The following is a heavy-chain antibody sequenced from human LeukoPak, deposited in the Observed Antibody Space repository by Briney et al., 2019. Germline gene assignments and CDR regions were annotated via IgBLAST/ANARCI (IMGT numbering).Heavy chain of an antibody. V-gene: IGHV1-18*01. Sequence: GASVKVSCKASGYTFTSYGISWVRQAPGQGLEWMGWISAYNGNTNYAQKLQGRVTMTTDTSTSTAYMELRSLRSDDTAVYYCARGPHIAAAGSLSDYWGQGTLVTVSS. CDR1: GYTFTSYG. CDR3: ARGPHIAAAGSLSDY. D-gene: IGHD6-13*01. CDR2: ISAYNGNT. J-gene: IGHJ4*02.